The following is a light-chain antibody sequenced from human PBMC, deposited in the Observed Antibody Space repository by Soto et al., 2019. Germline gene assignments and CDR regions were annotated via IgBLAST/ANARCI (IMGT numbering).Light chain of an antibody. J-gene: IGKJ4*01. CDR3: QQRSDWPST. Sequence: DIVLTQSPATLSLSPGERATLSCRASQSVSRSLAWYQQKPGQAPRLLIYDASNSATGIPARFSGSGSGTDFTLTISSLEPEDSAVYYCQQRSDWPSTFGGGTKVEI. CDR2: DAS. V-gene: IGKV3-11*01. CDR1: QSVSRS.